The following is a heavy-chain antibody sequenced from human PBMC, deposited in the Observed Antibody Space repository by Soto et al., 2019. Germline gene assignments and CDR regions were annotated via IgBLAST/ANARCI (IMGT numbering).Heavy chain of an antibody. D-gene: IGHD3-3*01. CDR2: IVPMFETA. CDR3: ARDGDPQSAFWSGPLGGGRFDP. CDR1: GGTFGNSA. Sequence: QVQLVQSGAEVKKPGSSVNVSCKTSGGTFGNSAVTWVRQAPGQGLEWLGGIVPMFETANYAQKFQGRVTITADESTITAYMELNSLKTDDTAVYYCARDGDPQSAFWSGPLGGGRFDPWGQGTLVTVSS. V-gene: IGHV1-69*12. J-gene: IGHJ5*02.